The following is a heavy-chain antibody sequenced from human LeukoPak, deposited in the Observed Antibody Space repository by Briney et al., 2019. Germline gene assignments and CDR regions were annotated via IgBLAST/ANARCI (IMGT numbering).Heavy chain of an antibody. CDR2: IYHSGST. V-gene: IGHV4-30-2*01. CDR3: ARSASQEKRYYFDY. CDR1: GGSISSGGYS. Sequence: SSETLSLTCAVSGGSISSGGYSWSWIRQPPGKGLEWIGYIYHSGSTYYNPSLKSRVTISVDRSKNQFSLKLSSVTAADTAVYYCARSASQEKRYYFDYWGQGTLVTVSS. J-gene: IGHJ4*02.